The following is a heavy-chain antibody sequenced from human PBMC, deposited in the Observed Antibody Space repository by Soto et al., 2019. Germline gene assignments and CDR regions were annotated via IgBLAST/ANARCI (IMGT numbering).Heavy chain of an antibody. J-gene: IGHJ6*02. CDR3: ARGCSSTSCYIDYYYGMDV. D-gene: IGHD2-2*02. V-gene: IGHV1-69*13. CDR1: GGTFSSYA. CDR2: IIPIFGTA. Sequence: ASVKVSCKASGGTFSSYAISWVRQAPGQGLEWMGGIIPIFGTANYAQKFQGRVTITADESTSTAYMELSSLRSEDTAVYYCARGCSSTSCYIDYYYGMDVWGQGTTVTVSS.